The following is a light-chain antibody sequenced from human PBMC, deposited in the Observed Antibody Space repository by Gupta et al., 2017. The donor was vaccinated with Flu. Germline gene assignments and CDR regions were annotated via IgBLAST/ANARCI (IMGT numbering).Light chain of an antibody. CDR2: VVN. CDR3: SSYSSSSTVVV. J-gene: IGLJ1*01. CDR1: SSDVGAYNY. V-gene: IGLV2-14*01. Sequence: QSALTQPASVSGPPGQSITISCTGTSSDVGAYNYVSWYQQHPGKAPKLIIYVVNTRPSGVSNRFSGSKSGNTASLTISGLQAEDEADYYCSSYSSSSTVVVFGTGTKVTVL.